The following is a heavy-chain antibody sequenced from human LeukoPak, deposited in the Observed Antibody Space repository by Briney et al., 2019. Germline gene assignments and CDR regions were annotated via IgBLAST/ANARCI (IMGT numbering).Heavy chain of an antibody. V-gene: IGHV4-59*02. CDR3: ATLVYSGSRYHFDT. J-gene: IGHJ4*02. CDR2: FLYSGTT. Sequence: SETLSLTCSVSNGAVKNYYWTWIRQPPGQGLEWIGNFLYSGTTTYRASLDSRLIISVDNSKNAVSLRLFSVTAADTAVYYCATLVYSGSRYHFDTWGQGTLVTVSS. D-gene: IGHD1-26*01. CDR1: NGAVKNYY.